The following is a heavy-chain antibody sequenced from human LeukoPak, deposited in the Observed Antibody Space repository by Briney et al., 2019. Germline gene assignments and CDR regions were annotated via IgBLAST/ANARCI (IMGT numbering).Heavy chain of an antibody. Sequence: ASVKVSCKASGDTFSSYAISWVRQAPGQGLEWMGRIIPFIGITTNAQKFRGRVTIIADKSTSTAYMELRSLRSEDTAVYYCARGGYYDSSGYPASFDYWGQGTLVTVSS. CDR2: IIPFIGIT. D-gene: IGHD3-22*01. V-gene: IGHV1-69*04. J-gene: IGHJ4*02. CDR1: GDTFSSYA. CDR3: ARGGYYDSSGYPASFDY.